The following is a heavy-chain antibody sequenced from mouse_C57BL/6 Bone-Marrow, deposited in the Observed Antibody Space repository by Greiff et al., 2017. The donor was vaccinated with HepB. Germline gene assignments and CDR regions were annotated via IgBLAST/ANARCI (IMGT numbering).Heavy chain of an antibody. CDR2: ISYDGSN. Sequence: VQLQQSGPGLVKPSQSLSLTCSVTGYSITSGYYWNWIRQFPGNKLEWMGYISYDGSNNYNPSLKNRISITRDTSKNQFFLKLNSVTTEDTATYYCARAYYGNYWFAYWGQGTLVTVSA. CDR3: ARAYYGNYWFAY. D-gene: IGHD2-10*01. J-gene: IGHJ3*01. V-gene: IGHV3-6*01. CDR1: GYSITSGYY.